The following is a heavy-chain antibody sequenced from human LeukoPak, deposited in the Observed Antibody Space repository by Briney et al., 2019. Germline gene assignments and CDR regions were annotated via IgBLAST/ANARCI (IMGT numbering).Heavy chain of an antibody. CDR1: GASFTSHY. J-gene: IGHJ3*01. V-gene: IGHV4-59*11. Sequence: PSETLSLTRSVSGASFTSHYWGWIRQPPGKGPEWIGHLYYSGSTTYNPSLESRVTMSVDTPRKQISLKLNSVAAADTAVYYCARGRGSPYYVEAFDVWGQGTVVTVSS. D-gene: IGHD3-22*01. CDR2: LYYSGST. CDR3: ARGRGSPYYVEAFDV.